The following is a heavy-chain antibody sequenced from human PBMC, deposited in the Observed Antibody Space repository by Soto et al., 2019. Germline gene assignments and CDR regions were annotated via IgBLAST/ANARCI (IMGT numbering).Heavy chain of an antibody. Sequence: SESLSLTCTVSVGSCSSGSYYWSWILQPPGKGLEWIGYIYYSGSTNYNPSLKSRVTISVDTSKNQFSLKLSSVTAADTAVYYCARGEGYETKAHPQYYYYYYGMDVWGQGTTVTVSS. D-gene: IGHD2-2*01. V-gene: IGHV4-61*01. CDR3: ARGEGYETKAHPQYYYYYYGMDV. J-gene: IGHJ6*02. CDR1: VGSCSSGSYY. CDR2: IYYSGST.